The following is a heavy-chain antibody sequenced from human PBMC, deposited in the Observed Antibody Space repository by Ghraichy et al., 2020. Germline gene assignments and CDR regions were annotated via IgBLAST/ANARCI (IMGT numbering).Heavy chain of an antibody. J-gene: IGHJ6*02. V-gene: IGHV3-13*01. CDR3: ARDIRITMVRGGRDYYGMDV. Sequence: GGSLRLSCAASGFTFSSYDMHWVRQATGKGLEWVSAIGTAGDTYYPGSVKGRFTISRENAKNSLYLQMNSLRAGDTAVYYCARDIRITMVRGGRDYYGMDVWGQGTTVTVSS. D-gene: IGHD3-10*01. CDR1: GFTFSSYD. CDR2: IGTAGDT.